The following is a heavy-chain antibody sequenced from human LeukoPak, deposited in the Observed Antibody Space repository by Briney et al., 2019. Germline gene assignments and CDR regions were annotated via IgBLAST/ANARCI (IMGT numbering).Heavy chain of an antibody. CDR2: ISSSSSYI. J-gene: IGHJ4*02. V-gene: IGHV3-21*04. CDR1: GFTFSSYS. CDR3: AKEHMAAAVYYFDY. Sequence: GGSLRLSCAASGFTFSSYSMNWVRQAPGKGLEWVSSISSSSSYIYYADSVKGRFTISRDNAKNSLYLQMNSLRAEDTAIYYCAKEHMAAAVYYFDYWGQGTLVTVSS. D-gene: IGHD6-13*01.